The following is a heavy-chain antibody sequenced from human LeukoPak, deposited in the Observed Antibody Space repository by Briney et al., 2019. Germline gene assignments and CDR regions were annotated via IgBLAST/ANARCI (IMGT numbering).Heavy chain of an antibody. CDR3: VKGLAYYDFWSGYGFDY. CDR1: GFTFSSYA. V-gene: IGHV3-64D*06. J-gene: IGHJ4*02. CDR2: ISSNGGST. D-gene: IGHD3-3*01. Sequence: GGSLRLSCAASGFTFSSYAMSWVRQAPGKGLEWVSAISSNGGSTYYADSVKGRFTISRDNSKNTLYLQMSSLRAEDTAVYYCVKGLAYYDFWSGYGFDYWGQGTLVTVSS.